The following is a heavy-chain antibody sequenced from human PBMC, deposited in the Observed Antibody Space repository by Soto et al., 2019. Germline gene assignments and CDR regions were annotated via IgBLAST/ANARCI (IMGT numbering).Heavy chain of an antibody. J-gene: IGHJ5*02. CDR1: GASLIDNY. CDR3: ARGRREGDA. Sequence: SETLSLTCAVYGASLIDNYCNWLRQPPGRGLEWIGEINHSGNTNYNPSLRSRVTISIDTSKNQLSLNLRSVSAADTAVYYCARGRREGDARGQGTPVTV. V-gene: IGHV4-34*01. CDR2: INHSGNT.